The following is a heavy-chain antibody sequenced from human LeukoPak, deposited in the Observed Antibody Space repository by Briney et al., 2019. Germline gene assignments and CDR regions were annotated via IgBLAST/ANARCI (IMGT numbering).Heavy chain of an antibody. CDR1: GFTFSSYA. Sequence: GGPLRLSCAASGFTFSSYAMHWVRQAPGKGLEWVAVISYDGSNKYYADSVKGRFTISRDNSKNTLYLQMNSLRAEDTAVYYCARDPTTYLYFDYWGQGTLVTVSS. J-gene: IGHJ4*02. CDR2: ISYDGSNK. CDR3: ARDPTTYLYFDY. D-gene: IGHD1-14*01. V-gene: IGHV3-30*04.